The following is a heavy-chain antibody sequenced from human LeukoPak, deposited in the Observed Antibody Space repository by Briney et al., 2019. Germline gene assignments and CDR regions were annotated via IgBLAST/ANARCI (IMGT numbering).Heavy chain of an antibody. CDR1: GFSFSTYA. V-gene: IGHV3-23*01. J-gene: IGHJ3*02. D-gene: IGHD6-13*01. CDR3: AKGLPYSRELDAFDM. Sequence: GGSLRLSCAASGFSFSTYAMSWVRQAPGKGLEWVSSLSNSDGTTYYADSVKGRFTISRDSSKTSLYLQMNSLRVDDTAVYYCAKGLPYSRELDAFDMWGQGTMVTVSS. CDR2: LSNSDGTT.